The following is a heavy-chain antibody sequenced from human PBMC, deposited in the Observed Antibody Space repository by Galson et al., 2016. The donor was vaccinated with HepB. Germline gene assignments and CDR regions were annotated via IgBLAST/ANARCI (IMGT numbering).Heavy chain of an antibody. CDR3: AKGQQLAYFDY. D-gene: IGHD6-13*01. J-gene: IGHJ4*02. V-gene: IGHV3-23*01. CDR2: ISGSDGST. Sequence: CAASGFTFSSYAMSWVRQAPGKGLEWVSAISGSDGSTYYADSVKGRFTISRDNSKNTLYLQMNSLRAEDTAVYYCAKGQQLAYFDYWGQGTLVTVSS. CDR1: GFTFSSYA.